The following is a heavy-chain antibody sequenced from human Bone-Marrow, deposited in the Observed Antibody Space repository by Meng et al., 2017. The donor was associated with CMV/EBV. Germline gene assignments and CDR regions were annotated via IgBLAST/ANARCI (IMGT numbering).Heavy chain of an antibody. CDR3: ARGRDYYDSSGYYYPSFDY. Sequence: GSLRLSCTVYGGSFSGYYWSWIRQPPGKGLEWIGEINHSGSTNYNPSLKSRVTISVDTSKNQFSLKLSSVTAADTAVYYCARGRDYYDSSGYYYPSFDYCGQGTLVTVSS. D-gene: IGHD3-22*01. J-gene: IGHJ4*02. CDR1: GGSFSGYY. CDR2: INHSGST. V-gene: IGHV4-34*01.